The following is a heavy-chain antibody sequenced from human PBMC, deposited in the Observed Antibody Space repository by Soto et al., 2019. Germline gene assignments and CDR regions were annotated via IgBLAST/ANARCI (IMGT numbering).Heavy chain of an antibody. CDR2: ISGSGGST. CDR1: GFTFSIYA. CDR3: AKDLGDCSGGSCYSHFDY. D-gene: IGHD2-15*01. J-gene: IGHJ4*02. V-gene: IGHV3-23*01. Sequence: GGSLRLSCAASGFTFSIYAMSWVRHAPGKGLEWVSAISGSGGSTYYADSVKGRFTISRDNSKNTLYLQMNSLRAEDTAVYYCAKDLGDCSGGSCYSHFDYWGQGTLVTVSS.